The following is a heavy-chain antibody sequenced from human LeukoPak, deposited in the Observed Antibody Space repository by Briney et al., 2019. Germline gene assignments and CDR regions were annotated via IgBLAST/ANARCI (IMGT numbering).Heavy chain of an antibody. Sequence: GGSLRLSCAASGFTVSSSYMYGVRQAPGKGLEWVSFFYRGDSTYYAESVRGRFTISRDNSENTLYLLMNSLIPEDTAVYYCAREVVSIPSYFESWGQGTLVTVSS. J-gene: IGHJ4*02. CDR1: GFTVSSSY. D-gene: IGHD2-15*01. V-gene: IGHV3-53*01. CDR2: FYRGDST. CDR3: AREVVSIPSYFES.